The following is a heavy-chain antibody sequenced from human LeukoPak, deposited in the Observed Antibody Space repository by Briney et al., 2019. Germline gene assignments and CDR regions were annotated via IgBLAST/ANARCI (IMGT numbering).Heavy chain of an antibody. CDR3: GQNGGV. CDR1: GFIFNDYA. CDR2: VSWDGGFT. J-gene: IGHJ4*02. Sequence: GGSLRLSCAASGFIFNDYAMIWVRQAPGKGLGWISLVSWDGGFTYYADSVRGRFTISRDNKKDHLYLQMNSLRPEDTAFYYCGQNGGVWGRGTLVTVSS. V-gene: IGHV3-43D*03. D-gene: IGHD2-8*01.